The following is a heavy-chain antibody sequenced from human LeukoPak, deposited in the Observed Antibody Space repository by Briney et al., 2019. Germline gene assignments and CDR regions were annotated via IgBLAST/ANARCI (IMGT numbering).Heavy chain of an antibody. CDR2: IKTDGNEK. V-gene: IGHV3-7*01. Sequence: GGSLRLSCEASGFTFSSYWMSWVRQAPGKGLEWVANIKTDGNEKDYVDSVKGRFTISRDNAKNSLYLQMNSLRAEDTAVYYCAKTTYYDFWSGYFNYYYGMDVWGQGTTVTVSS. CDR1: GFTFSSYW. J-gene: IGHJ6*02. D-gene: IGHD3-3*01. CDR3: AKTTYYDFWSGYFNYYYGMDV.